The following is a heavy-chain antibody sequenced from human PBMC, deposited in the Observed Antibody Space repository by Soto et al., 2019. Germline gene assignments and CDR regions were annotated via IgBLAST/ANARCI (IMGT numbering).Heavy chain of an antibody. Sequence: PSETLSLTCAVYGGSFSGYYWSWIRQPPGKGLEWIGEINHSGSTNYNPSLKSRVTISVDTSKNQFSLKLSSVTAADTAVYYCARGTSHSSSWYNWFDPWGQGTLVTVSS. CDR1: GGSFSGYY. D-gene: IGHD6-13*01. J-gene: IGHJ5*02. CDR3: ARGTSHSSSWYNWFDP. V-gene: IGHV4-34*01. CDR2: INHSGST.